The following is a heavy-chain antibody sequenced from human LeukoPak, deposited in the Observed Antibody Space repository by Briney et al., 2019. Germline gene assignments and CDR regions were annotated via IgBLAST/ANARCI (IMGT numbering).Heavy chain of an antibody. V-gene: IGHV5-51*01. J-gene: IGHJ4*02. Sequence: GESLQISFKGSGYSFSNYWIAWVRPMPGKGLEWMGIIYPADSDTRYSPSFQGQVTISADKSISTAYLQWSSLKASDTAMYYCARREIGSGWYKVDYWGQGTLVTVSS. CDR1: GYSFSNYW. CDR2: IYPADSDT. D-gene: IGHD6-19*01. CDR3: ARREIGSGWYKVDY.